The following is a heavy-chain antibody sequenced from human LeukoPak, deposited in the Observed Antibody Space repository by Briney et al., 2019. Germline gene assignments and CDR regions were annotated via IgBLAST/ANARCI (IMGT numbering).Heavy chain of an antibody. V-gene: IGHV3-23*01. CDR1: GFTFNHYA. Sequence: GGSLRLSCAASGFTFNHYAMSWVRQAPGEGLEWVSGINELGHTFYADSVKGRFAISRDNSKNTVFLQMNSLSGDDTAEYFCARDHGSQHSGAWYVFDYWGRGTLVTVSS. CDR2: INELGHT. J-gene: IGHJ4*02. CDR3: ARDHGSQHSGAWYVFDY. D-gene: IGHD6-19*01.